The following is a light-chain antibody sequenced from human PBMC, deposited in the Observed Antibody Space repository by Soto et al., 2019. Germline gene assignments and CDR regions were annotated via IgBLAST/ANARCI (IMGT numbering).Light chain of an antibody. Sequence: QSALTQPASVSESPGQSTTISCTGTSSDVGGYNYVSWYQQHPGKAPKLMIHNVSNRPSGVPNRFSGSKSGYTASLTISGLQAEDEADYYCSSFTSSSTLVFGGGTKLTVL. J-gene: IGLJ2*01. CDR3: SSFTSSSTLV. V-gene: IGLV2-14*01. CDR2: NVS. CDR1: SSDVGGYNY.